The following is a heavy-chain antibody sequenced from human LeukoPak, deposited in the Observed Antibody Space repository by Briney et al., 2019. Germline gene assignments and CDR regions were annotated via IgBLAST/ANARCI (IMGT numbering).Heavy chain of an antibody. Sequence: QAGGSLRLSCAASGFTFSSYAMSWIRQAPGKGLEWVSVIYSGGSTYYADSAKGRFTISRDNSKNTLYLQMNSLRAEDTAVYYCARIDPNLSLWGQGTLVTVPS. CDR2: IYSGGST. J-gene: IGHJ4*02. CDR3: ARIDPNLSL. V-gene: IGHV3-53*01. CDR1: GFTFSSYA. D-gene: IGHD3-9*01.